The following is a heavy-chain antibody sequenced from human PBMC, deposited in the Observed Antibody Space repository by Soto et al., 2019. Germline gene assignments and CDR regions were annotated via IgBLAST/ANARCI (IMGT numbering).Heavy chain of an antibody. CDR3: ARGGPYSSSEVDY. Sequence: EVQLVESGGGLVQPGGSLRLSCAASGFTFSSYWMHWVRQAPGKGLVWVSRVNGDGSSTSYADSVKGRFTISRDNAKNTPYLQMNSLRVEDTAVYYCARGGPYSSSEVDYWGQGTLVTVSS. CDR2: VNGDGSST. J-gene: IGHJ4*02. D-gene: IGHD6-6*01. CDR1: GFTFSSYW. V-gene: IGHV3-74*01.